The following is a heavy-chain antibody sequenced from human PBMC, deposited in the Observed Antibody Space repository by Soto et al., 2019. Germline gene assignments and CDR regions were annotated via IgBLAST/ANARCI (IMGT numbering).Heavy chain of an antibody. J-gene: IGHJ4*02. CDR3: ARDPGVAVNFDY. Sequence: EVQLVESGGGLVKPGGSLRLSCAASGFTFSSYSMNWVRQAPGKGLEWVSSISSSSSYIYYADSVKGRFTISRDNAKNSLYLQMNSLRAEDTAVYYCARDPGVAVNFDYWGQGTLVAVAA. V-gene: IGHV3-21*01. CDR2: ISSSSSYI. CDR1: GFTFSSYS. D-gene: IGHD6-19*01.